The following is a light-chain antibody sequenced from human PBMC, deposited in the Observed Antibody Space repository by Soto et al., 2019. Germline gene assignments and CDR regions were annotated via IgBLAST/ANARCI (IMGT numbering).Light chain of an antibody. CDR1: QTISNW. CDR3: QHYNSYSEA. J-gene: IGKJ1*01. Sequence: DIQMTQSPSTLSGSVGDRVTITCRASQTISNWLAWYQQKPGKAPKLLIYKASTLKSGVPSRLSGSGSGTEFTLTISSLQPDDFATYYCQHYNSYSEAFGQGTKVDIK. CDR2: KAS. V-gene: IGKV1-5*03.